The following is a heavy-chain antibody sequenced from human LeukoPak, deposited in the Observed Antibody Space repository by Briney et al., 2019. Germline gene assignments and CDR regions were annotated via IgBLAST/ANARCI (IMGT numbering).Heavy chain of an antibody. D-gene: IGHD3-10*01. V-gene: IGHV3-11*01. CDR2: ISSSGSTI. CDR3: ARDLYYYGSGSYSLDV. Sequence: GGSLRLSRAASGFTFSDYYMSWIRQAPGKGLEWVSYISSSGSTIYYADSVKGRFTISRDNAKNSLYLQMNSLRAEDTAVYYCARDLYYYGSGSYSLDVWGKGTTVTISS. J-gene: IGHJ6*04. CDR1: GFTFSDYY.